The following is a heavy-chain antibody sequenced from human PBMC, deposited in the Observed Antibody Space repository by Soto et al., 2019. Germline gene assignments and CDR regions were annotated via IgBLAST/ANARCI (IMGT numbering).Heavy chain of an antibody. Sequence: GGSLRLSCAASAFTFSRYWMIWVRQAPGKGLEWVSSISSSSSYIYYADSVKGRFTISRDNAKNSLYLQMNSLRAEDTAVYYCASTYDFWSGYYTDWGQGTLVTV. J-gene: IGHJ4*02. D-gene: IGHD3-3*01. CDR2: ISSSSSYI. CDR3: ASTYDFWSGYYTD. V-gene: IGHV3-21*01. CDR1: AFTFSRYW.